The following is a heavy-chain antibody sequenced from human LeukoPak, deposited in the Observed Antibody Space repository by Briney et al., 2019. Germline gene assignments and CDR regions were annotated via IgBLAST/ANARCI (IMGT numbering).Heavy chain of an antibody. CDR1: GGSISSYY. V-gene: IGHV4-59*08. D-gene: IGHD5-24*01. CDR2: IYYSGST. Sequence: SETLSLTCTVSGGSISSYYWSWIRQPPGKGLEWIGYIYYSGSTNYNPSLKSRVTISVNTSKNQFSLKLSSVTAADTAVYYCARHRSGWLQSSFDYWGQGTLVTVSS. J-gene: IGHJ4*02. CDR3: ARHRSGWLQSSFDY.